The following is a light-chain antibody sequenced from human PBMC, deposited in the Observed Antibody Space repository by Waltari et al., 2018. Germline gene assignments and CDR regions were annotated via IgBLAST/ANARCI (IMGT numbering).Light chain of an antibody. Sequence: ILLTHPPRTAPLSPGASATLSCRASPTVGSRSLAWYQQKPGQAPRLGIYRASRRATGSPDRFSCSGSWADFSLTISRLEPEDFAVYYCQKHGTLPATFGQGTKVEIK. CDR3: QKHGTLPAT. CDR1: PTVGSRS. J-gene: IGKJ1*01. CDR2: RAS. V-gene: IGKV3-20*01.